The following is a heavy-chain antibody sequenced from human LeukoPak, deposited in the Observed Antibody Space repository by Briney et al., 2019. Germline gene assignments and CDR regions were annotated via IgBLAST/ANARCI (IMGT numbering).Heavy chain of an antibody. V-gene: IGHV3-66*02. Sequence: GGSLRLSCAASGFTVSSNYMSWVRQAPGEGLEWVSVIYSGGSTYYADSVKGRFTISRDNSKNTLYLQMNSLRAEDTAVYYCASYPPIIVVPAASFDYWGQGTLVTVSS. CDR1: GFTVSSNY. CDR2: IYSGGST. CDR3: ASYPPIIVVPAASFDY. D-gene: IGHD2-2*01. J-gene: IGHJ4*02.